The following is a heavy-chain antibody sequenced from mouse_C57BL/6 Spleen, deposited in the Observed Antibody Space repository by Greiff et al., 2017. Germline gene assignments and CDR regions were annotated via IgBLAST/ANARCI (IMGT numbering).Heavy chain of an antibody. V-gene: IGHV1-18*01. CDR2: INPNNGGT. CDR3: ARGYSYWYFDV. D-gene: IGHD2-12*01. Sequence: EVQLQQSGPELVKPGASVKIPCKASGYTFTDYNMDWVKQSHGKSLEWIGDINPNNGGTIYNQKFKGKATLTVDKSSSTAYMELRSLTSEDTAVYYCARGYSYWYFDVWGTGTTVTVSS. CDR1: GYTFTDYN. J-gene: IGHJ1*03.